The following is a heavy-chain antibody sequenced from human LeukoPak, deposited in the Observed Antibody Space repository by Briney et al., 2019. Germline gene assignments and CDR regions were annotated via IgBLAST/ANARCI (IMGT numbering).Heavy chain of an antibody. CDR3: AKSFGIAATFDY. CDR2: IRYDGSNK. CDR1: GFTFSSYA. V-gene: IGHV3-30*02. D-gene: IGHD6-13*01. Sequence: PGGSLRLSCAASGFTFSSYAMNWVRQAPGKGLEWVAFIRYDGSNKYYADSVKGRFTISRDNSKNTLYLQMNSLRAGDTTVYYCAKSFGIAATFDYWGQGTLVTVSS. J-gene: IGHJ4*02.